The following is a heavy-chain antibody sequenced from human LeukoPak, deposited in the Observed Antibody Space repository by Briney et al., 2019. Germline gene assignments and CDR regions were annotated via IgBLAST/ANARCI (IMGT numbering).Heavy chain of an antibody. J-gene: IGHJ4*02. CDR2: IYSGGTT. V-gene: IGHV3-53*01. CDR3: ARVSRDTAMVLDYFDY. Sequence: PGGSLRLSCAASGFTVSSNYMSWVRQAPGKGLEWVSVIYSGGTTYYGDSVKGRFTISRDNSKNTLYLQINSLRAEDTAVYYYARVSRDTAMVLDYFDYWGQGTLVTVSS. CDR1: GFTVSSNY. D-gene: IGHD5-18*01.